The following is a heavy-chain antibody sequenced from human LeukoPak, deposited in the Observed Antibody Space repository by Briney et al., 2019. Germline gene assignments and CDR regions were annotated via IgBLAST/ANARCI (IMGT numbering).Heavy chain of an antibody. CDR3: AKDGSDIVVVPAVHYGMDV. V-gene: IGHV3-43*02. CDR2: ISGDGGST. J-gene: IGHJ6*02. Sequence: GGSLRLSCAASGFTFDDYAMHWVRQAPGKGLEWVSLISGDGGSTYYADSVKGRCTISRDNSKNSLYLQMNSLRTEDTALYYCAKDGSDIVVVPAVHYGMDVWGQGTTVTVSS. D-gene: IGHD2-2*01. CDR1: GFTFDDYA.